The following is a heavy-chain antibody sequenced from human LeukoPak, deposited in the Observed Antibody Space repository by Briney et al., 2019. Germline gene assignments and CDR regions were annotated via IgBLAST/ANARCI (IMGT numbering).Heavy chain of an antibody. CDR3: ARTGAENHYYDSGTYSDSYYYAMDV. D-gene: IGHD3-10*01. CDR2: IYYSGGT. Sequence: SETLSLTCTVSGGSVSSSRHYWSWIRQPPGRGLEWIGHIYYSGGTDYKPSLKSRVTISVDTSKNQFSLKLNSVTAADTAVYYCARTGAENHYYDSGTYSDSYYYAMDVWGQGTTVTVSS. CDR1: GGSVSSSRHY. J-gene: IGHJ6*02. V-gene: IGHV4-61*01.